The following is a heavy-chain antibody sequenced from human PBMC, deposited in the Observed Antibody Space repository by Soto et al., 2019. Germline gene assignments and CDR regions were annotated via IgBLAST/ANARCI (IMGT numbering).Heavy chain of an antibody. CDR3: AGVHYGGDSVNDF. CDR2: TSYDGNNR. V-gene: IGHV3-30-3*01. Sequence: GGSLRLSCAGSGFSFSSYVLSWVRKAPGRGLEWVAATSYDGNNRYYADSVKGRFIISRDNSKNTLDLEMETPRPEDTAVYYCAGVHYGGDSVNDFWGQGTPVTVSS. CDR1: GFSFSSYV. J-gene: IGHJ4*01. D-gene: IGHD2-21*02.